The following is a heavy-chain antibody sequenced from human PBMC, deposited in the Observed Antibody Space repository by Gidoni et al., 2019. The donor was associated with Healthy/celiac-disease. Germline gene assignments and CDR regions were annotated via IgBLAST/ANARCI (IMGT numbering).Heavy chain of an antibody. J-gene: IGHJ4*02. CDR2: ISSSSSYI. D-gene: IGHD2-15*01. V-gene: IGHV3-21*01. Sequence: EVQLVESGGGLVKPGGSLRLPCAASGFTFSSSSTHWFRQAPGKGLEWVSSISSSSSYIYYADSVKGRFTISRENAKNSLYLQMNSLRAEDTAVYYCARKKKDIVVVVAVGYYFDYWGQGTLVTVSS. CDR3: ARKKKDIVVVVAVGYYFDY. CDR1: GFTFSSSS.